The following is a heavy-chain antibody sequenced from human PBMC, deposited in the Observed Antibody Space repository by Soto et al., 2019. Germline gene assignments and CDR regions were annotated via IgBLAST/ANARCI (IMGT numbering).Heavy chain of an antibody. Sequence: GGSLRLSCAASGFTFSSYAMSWVRQAPGKGLDWVSAISGSGGSTYYADSVKGRFTISRDNSKNTLYLQMNSLRAEDTAVYYCAKSVFCISTSCYSTNWFDPWGQGTLVTVSS. D-gene: IGHD2-2*01. CDR3: AKSVFCISTSCYSTNWFDP. V-gene: IGHV3-23*01. CDR1: GFTFSSYA. J-gene: IGHJ5*02. CDR2: ISGSGGST.